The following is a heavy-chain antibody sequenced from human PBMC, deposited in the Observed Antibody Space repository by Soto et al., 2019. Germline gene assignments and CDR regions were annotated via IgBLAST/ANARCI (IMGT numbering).Heavy chain of an antibody. V-gene: IGHV3-9*01. CDR2: ISWNSGSI. CDR3: AKDGIAVAAPYYCLDV. D-gene: IGHD6-19*01. CDR1: GFTFDDYA. J-gene: IGHJ6*03. Sequence: EVQLVESGGGLVQPGRSLRLSCAASGFTFDDYAMHWVRQAPGKGLEWVSGISWNSGSIGYADSVKGRFTISRDNAKNSLYLQMNSLRAEDTALYYCAKDGIAVAAPYYCLDVWGKGTTVTVSS.